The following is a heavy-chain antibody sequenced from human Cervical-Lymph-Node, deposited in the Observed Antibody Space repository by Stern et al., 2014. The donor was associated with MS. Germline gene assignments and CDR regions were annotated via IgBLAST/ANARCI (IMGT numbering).Heavy chain of an antibody. CDR3: ARGNWNYEGMGY. CDR1: GFTFSNYG. Sequence: QVQLVESGGGVVQPGRSLRLSCAASGFTFSNYGMHWVRQAPGKGLEWLAVIWYDGNKKYYADSVKGRFTIFRDNSKNTLFLQMSSLTAEDTALYYCARGNWNYEGMGYWGQGTLVTVSS. V-gene: IGHV3-33*01. CDR2: IWYDGNKK. D-gene: IGHD1-7*01. J-gene: IGHJ4*02.